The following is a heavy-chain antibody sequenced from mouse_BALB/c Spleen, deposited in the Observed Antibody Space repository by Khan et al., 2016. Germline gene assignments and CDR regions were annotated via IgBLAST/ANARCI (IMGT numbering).Heavy chain of an antibody. Sequence: QIQLVQSGPELKKPGETVKISCKASGYTFTNYGMNWVKQAPGKGLKWMGWINTYTGAPTYTDDFKERFAFSLETSVSTAYLQIINLKKEDTATXFCASSGGSYDFAYWGQGTTLTVSS. CDR2: INTYTGAP. D-gene: IGHD1-1*02. CDR1: GYTFTNYG. CDR3: ASSGGSYDFAY. J-gene: IGHJ2*01. V-gene: IGHV9-3-1*01.